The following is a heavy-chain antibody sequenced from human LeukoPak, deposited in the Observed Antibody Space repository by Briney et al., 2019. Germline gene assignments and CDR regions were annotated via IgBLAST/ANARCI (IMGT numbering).Heavy chain of an antibody. CDR3: ARMSPYCSNGVCSWVDY. CDR1: GFTFSSYA. Sequence: GGSLRLSCAASGFTFSSYAMHWVRQAPGKGQEYVSAISSNGGGTYYADSVKGRFTISRDNSKNTLYLQMGSLRAEDMAVYYCARMSPYCSNGVCSWVDYWGQGTLVTVSS. J-gene: IGHJ4*02. D-gene: IGHD2-8*01. CDR2: ISSNGGGT. V-gene: IGHV3-64*02.